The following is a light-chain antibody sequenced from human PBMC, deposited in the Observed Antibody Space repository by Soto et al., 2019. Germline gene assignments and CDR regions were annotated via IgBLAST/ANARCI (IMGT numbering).Light chain of an antibody. Sequence: QSVLTQPPSVSGAPGQRVTISCTGTSSNIGAGYDVHWYQRLPGTAPKLLIYGTSNRPSGVPDRFSGSKSGTSASLAITGLQAEDEAEYYCQSYDSSLSGSGVFGGGTKVT. CDR2: GTS. CDR1: SSNIGAGYD. J-gene: IGLJ2*01. V-gene: IGLV1-40*01. CDR3: QSYDSSLSGSGV.